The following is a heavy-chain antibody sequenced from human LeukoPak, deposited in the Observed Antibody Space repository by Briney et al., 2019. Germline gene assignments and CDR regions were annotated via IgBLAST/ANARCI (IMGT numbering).Heavy chain of an antibody. D-gene: IGHD2-2*01. V-gene: IGHV3-7*01. CDR2: IKYDGSKK. CDR3: ARDLNIEVVPGVSKYDAFDI. J-gene: IGHJ3*02. CDR1: GFTFSSYW. Sequence: GGSLRLSCAASGFTFSSYWMSWVRQAPGQGLEWVANIKYDGSKKYYVDSVKGRFTISTDNAKNSLYLQMNSLRAEDTAVYYCARDLNIEVVPGVSKYDAFDIWGQGTMVTVSS.